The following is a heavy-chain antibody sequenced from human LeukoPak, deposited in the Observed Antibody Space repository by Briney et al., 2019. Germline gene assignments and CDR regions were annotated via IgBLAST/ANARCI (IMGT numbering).Heavy chain of an antibody. CDR1: GFPFIEYS. CDR2: IGIDSGNT. CDR3: ARDHNYAFDN. Sequence: GGSLRLSCTASGFPFIEYSMNWVRQAPGKGLGWISYIGIDSGNTKYADSVRGRFTISTDKAKNSLYLQTNSLRVEDTAAYYCARDHNYAFDNWGQGTLVSVAS. V-gene: IGHV3-48*01. J-gene: IGHJ4*02. D-gene: IGHD1-1*01.